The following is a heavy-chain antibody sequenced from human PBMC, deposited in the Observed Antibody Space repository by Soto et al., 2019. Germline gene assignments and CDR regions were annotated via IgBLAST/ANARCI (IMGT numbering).Heavy chain of an antibody. J-gene: IGHJ4*02. CDR2: IYYCGST. D-gene: IGHD1-26*01. CDR1: GGSISSYY. V-gene: IGHV4-59*08. CDR3: ARRWGAAVAD. Sequence: QVQLQESGPGLVKPSETLSLTCTVSGGSISSYYWSWIRQPPGKGLEWIGYIYYCGSTNYNPSPTXRATISVDPSKNHFSLKLSSVTAADTAVYYCARRWGAAVADWGQGTLVTVSS.